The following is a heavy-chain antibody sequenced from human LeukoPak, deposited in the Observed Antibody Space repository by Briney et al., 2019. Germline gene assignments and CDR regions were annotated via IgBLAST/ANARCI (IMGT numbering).Heavy chain of an antibody. Sequence: SETLSLTCNVSGDSISSSGYYWAWIRQPPGKGLEWIGTISYSGSTYSTLSLQSRITLSVDTSKNQLSLNLNSVTAADTAVYYCARVFGLISGYFDYWGQGALVTVSS. CDR2: ISYSGST. J-gene: IGHJ4*02. CDR3: ARVFGLISGYFDY. V-gene: IGHV4-39*07. CDR1: GDSISSSGYY. D-gene: IGHD1-26*01.